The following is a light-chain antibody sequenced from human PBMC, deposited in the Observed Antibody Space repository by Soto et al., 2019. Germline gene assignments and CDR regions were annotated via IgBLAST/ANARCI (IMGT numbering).Light chain of an antibody. CDR1: QSVGSSY. CDR3: QQYGSSPLIT. Sequence: EIVLTQSPGTLSLTPGERATLSCRAIQSVGSSYLAWYQQKPGQAPRLLIYAASSRATGIPDRFSGSAPGTGFTLTISRLEPEDFAVYYCQQYGSSPLITFAQGTRLEI. CDR2: AAS. J-gene: IGKJ5*01. V-gene: IGKV3-20*01.